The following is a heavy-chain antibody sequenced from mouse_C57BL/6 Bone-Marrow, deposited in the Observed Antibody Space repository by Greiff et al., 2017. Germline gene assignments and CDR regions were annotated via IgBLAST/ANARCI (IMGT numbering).Heavy chain of an antibody. J-gene: IGHJ4*01. CDR1: GFTFSDYG. CDR2: LSSGSSTI. D-gene: IGHD2-12*01. CDR3: ARYDWYYAMDY. Sequence: EVMLVESGGGLVKPGGSLTLSCAASGFTFSDYGMHWVRQAPEKGLEWVAYLSSGSSTIYYADTVKGRFTISRDNAKNTLFLQMTSLRSEDTAMYYCARYDWYYAMDYWGQGTSVTVSS. V-gene: IGHV5-17*01.